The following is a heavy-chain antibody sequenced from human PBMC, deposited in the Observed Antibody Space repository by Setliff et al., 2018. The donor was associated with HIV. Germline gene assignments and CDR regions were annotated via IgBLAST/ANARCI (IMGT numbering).Heavy chain of an antibody. CDR1: GGSISSYY. D-gene: IGHD5-12*01. CDR3: ARVGGEVATIAGAFDI. CDR2: IYYSGST. Sequence: PSETLSLTCTVSGGSISSYYWSWIRQPPGKGLEWIGYIYYSGSTNYNPSLKSRVTISVDTSKNQFSLKLSSVTAADTAVYYCARVGGEVATIAGAFDIWGQGKMVTVSS. V-gene: IGHV4-59*01. J-gene: IGHJ3*02.